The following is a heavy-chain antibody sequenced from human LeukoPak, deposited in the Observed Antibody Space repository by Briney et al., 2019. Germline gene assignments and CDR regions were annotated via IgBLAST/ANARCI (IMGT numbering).Heavy chain of an antibody. D-gene: IGHD4-17*01. V-gene: IGHV3-48*01. J-gene: IGHJ6*02. Sequence: GGSLRLSCAASGFTFSSYSMSWVRQAPGKGREWVSYISSSGSTIYYADSVKGRFTISRDSATNSLFLQMNSLRVEDTALYYCARGQTVTKSFTYYYYYGMDVWGQGTTVTVSS. CDR3: ARGQTVTKSFTYYYYYGMDV. CDR1: GFTFSSYS. CDR2: ISSSGSTI.